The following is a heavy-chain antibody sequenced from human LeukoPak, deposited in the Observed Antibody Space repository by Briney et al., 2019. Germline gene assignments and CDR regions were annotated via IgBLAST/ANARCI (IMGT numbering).Heavy chain of an antibody. J-gene: IGHJ6*03. CDR1: GYTLTSYG. CDR3: ARTTPRCGGDCYFYYYYYYYMDV. D-gene: IGHD2-21*01. Sequence: ASVKVSCKASGYTLTSYGISWVRQAPGQGLEWMGWISAYNGNTNYAQKLQGRVTMTTDTSTSTAYMELRSLRSDDTAVYYCARTTPRCGGDCYFYYYYYYYMDVWGKGTTVTVSS. V-gene: IGHV1-18*01. CDR2: ISAYNGNT.